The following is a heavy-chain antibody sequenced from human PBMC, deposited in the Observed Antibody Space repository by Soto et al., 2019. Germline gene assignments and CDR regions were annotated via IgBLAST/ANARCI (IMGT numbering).Heavy chain of an antibody. D-gene: IGHD2-2*01. Sequence: RLSCAASGFTFSSYGMHWVRQAPGKGLEWVAVISYDGSNKYYADSVKGRFTISRDNSKNTLYLQMNSLRAEDTAVYYCAKDHINIVVVPAAIRYYYYYGLEVWGQGTTVNVSS. CDR2: ISYDGSNK. V-gene: IGHV3-30*18. CDR1: GFTFSSYG. J-gene: IGHJ6*02. CDR3: AKDHINIVVVPAAIRYYYYYGLEV.